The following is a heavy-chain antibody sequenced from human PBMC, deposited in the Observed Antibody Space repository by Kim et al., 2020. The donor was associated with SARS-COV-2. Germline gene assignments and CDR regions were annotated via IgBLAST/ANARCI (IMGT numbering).Heavy chain of an antibody. D-gene: IGHD3-22*01. Sequence: GGSLRLSCANSGFTFNIDSMNWVRQAPGKGLEWMSYSSWRNNRQHGHAMKGLGILSTDNAKNSLYLQMNSLRDDTAMYYCARSTDGYYDYWGPGTLVTVS. CDR2: SSWRNNR. CDR3: ARSTDGYYDY. V-gene: IGHV3-48*02. CDR1: GFTFNIDS. J-gene: IGHJ4*02.